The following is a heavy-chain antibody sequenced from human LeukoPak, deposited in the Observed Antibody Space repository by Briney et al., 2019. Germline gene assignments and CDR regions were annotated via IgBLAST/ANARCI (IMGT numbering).Heavy chain of an antibody. D-gene: IGHD3-10*01. V-gene: IGHV4-4*02. Sequence: SGTLSLTCAVSGASINSSNWWSWVRQPPGKGLEWIGEIYHTGSTNYNPSLKSRVTISVDKSKNQFSLKLTSVTAADTAVYYCAKLDFYGSGSPLGFWGQGTLVTVSS. CDR3: AKLDFYGSGSPLGF. CDR2: IYHTGST. CDR1: GASINSSNW. J-gene: IGHJ4*02.